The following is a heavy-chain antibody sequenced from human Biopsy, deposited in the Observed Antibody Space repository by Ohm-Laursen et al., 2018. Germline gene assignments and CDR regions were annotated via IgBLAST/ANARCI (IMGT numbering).Heavy chain of an antibody. CDR3: ARRLPLRGFAFDV. CDR1: GDSITSYF. Sequence: SETLSLTCTVSGDSITSYFWNWIRQAPGKGLEWIGNIYYRGNTNYSPSLKSRATISLDSSKNQFSLHLNSVTATDTAVYYCARRLPLRGFAFDVWGQGTVVTVS. D-gene: IGHD3-10*01. V-gene: IGHV4-59*08. CDR2: IYYRGNT. J-gene: IGHJ3*01.